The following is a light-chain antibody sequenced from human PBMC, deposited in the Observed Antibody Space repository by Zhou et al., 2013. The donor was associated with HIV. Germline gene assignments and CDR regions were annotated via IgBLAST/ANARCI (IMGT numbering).Light chain of an antibody. Sequence: EIVLTQSPATLSLSPGERVTLSCRASQSIRGNVAWFQQKRGQAPRLLMYGTSTRAAGVPARFSGSGSGTEFTLTIGSLQSEDFAVYYCQQYDNWPPWTFGQGTKVDFK. CDR3: QQYDNWPPWT. CDR1: QSIRGN. J-gene: IGKJ1*01. CDR2: GTS. V-gene: IGKV3-15*01.